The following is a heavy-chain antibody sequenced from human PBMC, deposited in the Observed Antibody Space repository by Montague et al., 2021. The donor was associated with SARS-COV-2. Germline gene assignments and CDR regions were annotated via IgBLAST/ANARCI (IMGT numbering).Heavy chain of an antibody. CDR2: IYHNGNT. Sequence: SETLSLTCNVSGDSITNTRYFWGWIRQPPGKALEWIGSIYHNGNTYYNPSLERRALLSIDTSKNQFSLRLSSVTASDTAVYYCAVELNYFFDYWGQGFLVTVSS. J-gene: IGHJ4*02. CDR3: AVELNYFFDY. CDR1: GDSITNTRYF. V-gene: IGHV4-39*01. D-gene: IGHD1-7*01.